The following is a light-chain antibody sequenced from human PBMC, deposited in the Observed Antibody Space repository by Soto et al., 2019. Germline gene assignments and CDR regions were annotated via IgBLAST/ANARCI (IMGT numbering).Light chain of an antibody. CDR1: SSDIGAYNY. Sequence: QSVLTQPPSASGSPGQSVTISCSGTSSDIGAYNYVSWYQQHPGKAPKLMIYDVFKRPSGVPDRFSGSKSGNTASLTVSGLQAEEEADYYCTSYAGSNNVCVFGTVTMVTVL. V-gene: IGLV2-8*01. J-gene: IGLJ1*01. CDR3: TSYAGSNNVCV. CDR2: DVF.